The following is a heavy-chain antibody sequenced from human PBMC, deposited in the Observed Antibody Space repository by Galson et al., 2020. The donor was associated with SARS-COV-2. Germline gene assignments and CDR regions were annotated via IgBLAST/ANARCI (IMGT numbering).Heavy chain of an antibody. CDR3: ARHMYYYDSSGPAYYFDY. Sequence: ETLSLTCTVSGGSISSSSYYWGWIRQPPGKGLEWIGSIYYSGSTYYNPSLKSRVTISVDTSKNQFSLKLSPVTAAETAVYYCARHMYYYDSSGPAYYFDYWGQGTLVTVSS. CDR2: IYYSGST. D-gene: IGHD3-22*01. CDR1: GGSISSSSYY. V-gene: IGHV4-39*01. J-gene: IGHJ4*02.